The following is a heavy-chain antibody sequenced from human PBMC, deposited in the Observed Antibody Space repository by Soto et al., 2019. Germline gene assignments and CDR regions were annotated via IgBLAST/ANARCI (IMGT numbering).Heavy chain of an antibody. D-gene: IGHD3-10*01. V-gene: IGHV3-30-3*01. CDR2: ISYDGSNK. CDR1: GFTFSSYA. J-gene: IGHJ4*02. CDR3: ARAKWHDGSGRVREFDY. Sequence: GGSLRLSCAASGFTFSSYAMHWVRQAPGKGLEWVAVISYDGSNKYYADSVKGRFTISRDNSKNTMYLQMNSLRVEDTAVYYCARAKWHDGSGRVREFDYWGQGALVTVSS.